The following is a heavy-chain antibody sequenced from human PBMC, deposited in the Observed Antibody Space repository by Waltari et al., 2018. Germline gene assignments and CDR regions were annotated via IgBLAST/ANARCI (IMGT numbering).Heavy chain of an antibody. CDR1: GGSISSHS. Sequence: QVQLQESGPGLVKHSETLYLTCTVSGGSISSHSWSWIRQPPGKGLEWIGYIYYSGSTNYNPALKSRVTISVDTSKNQFSLKLSFVTAADTAVYYCARDGWGDYGGNGGLYYFDYWGQGTLVTVSS. V-gene: IGHV4-59*11. J-gene: IGHJ4*02. D-gene: IGHD2-15*01. CDR3: ARDGWGDYGGNGGLYYFDY. CDR2: IYYSGST.